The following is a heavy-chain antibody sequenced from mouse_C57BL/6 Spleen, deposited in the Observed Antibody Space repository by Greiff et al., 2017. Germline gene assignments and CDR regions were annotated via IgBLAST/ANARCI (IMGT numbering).Heavy chain of an antibody. Sequence: EVNVVESGGDLVKPGGSLTLSCAASGFTFSSYGMSWVRQTPDKRLEWVATISSGGSYTYYPDSVKGRFTISRDNAKNTLYLQMSSLKSEDTAMYYCARHEDGYYPFAYWGQGTLVTVSA. CDR2: ISSGGSYT. J-gene: IGHJ3*01. CDR1: GFTFSSYG. V-gene: IGHV5-6*01. D-gene: IGHD2-3*01. CDR3: ARHEDGYYPFAY.